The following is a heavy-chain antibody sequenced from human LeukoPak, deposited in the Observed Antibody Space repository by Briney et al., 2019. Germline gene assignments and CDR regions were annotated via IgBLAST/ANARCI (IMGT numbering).Heavy chain of an antibody. CDR2: IYHSGST. CDR1: GGSISNSNW. V-gene: IGHV4-4*02. D-gene: IGHD3-16*01. CDR3: ARVITVRGVIFDY. Sequence: SGTLSLTCAVSGGSISNSNWWNWVRQPPGKGLEWIGDIYHSGSTNYNPSLKSRVTISVDKSKNQFSLKLSSVTAADTAVYYCARVITVRGVIFDYWGQGTLVTVSS. J-gene: IGHJ4*02.